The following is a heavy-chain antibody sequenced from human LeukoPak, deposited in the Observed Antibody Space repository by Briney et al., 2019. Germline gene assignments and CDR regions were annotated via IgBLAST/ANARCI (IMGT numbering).Heavy chain of an antibody. D-gene: IGHD4-17*01. J-gene: IGHJ4*02. CDR3: ASGDYGDYAIY. CDR1: GFTFSDYY. Sequence: GGSLRLSCAASGFTFSDYYMNWVHQAPGKGLEWVSSISGSSSYIYYADSVKGRFTISRDNAKNSLYLQMNSLRAEDTAVYYCASGDYGDYAIYWGQGTLVTVSS. CDR2: ISGSSSYI. V-gene: IGHV3-21*01.